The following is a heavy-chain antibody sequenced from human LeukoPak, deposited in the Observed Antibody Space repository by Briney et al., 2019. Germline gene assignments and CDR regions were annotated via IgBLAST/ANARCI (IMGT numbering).Heavy chain of an antibody. J-gene: IGHJ5*02. CDR3: ARHDCDSSRCSVNWFDP. CDR1: GGSISSGSYY. D-gene: IGHD2/OR15-2a*01. CDR2: IYYSGST. V-gene: IGHV4-39*01. Sequence: SETLSLTCTVSGGSISSGSYYWGWIRQPPGKGLEWIGSIYYSGSTYSNPSLKSRVSISVDTSKNQFSLKLRSVTAADTAVYYCARHDCDSSRCSVNWFDPWGQGTLVTVSS.